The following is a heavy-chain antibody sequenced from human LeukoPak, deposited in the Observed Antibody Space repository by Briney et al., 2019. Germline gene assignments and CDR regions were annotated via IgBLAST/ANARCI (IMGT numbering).Heavy chain of an antibody. V-gene: IGHV3-9*03. Sequence: GGSLRFSCAASGFTFDDYAMHWARQAPGKGLEWVSGISWNSGSIGYADSVKGRFTTSRDNAKNSLYLQMNSLRAEDMALYYCAKGLFLEWLLGAFDIWGQGTMVTVSS. D-gene: IGHD3-3*01. CDR3: AKGLFLEWLLGAFDI. CDR1: GFTFDDYA. J-gene: IGHJ3*02. CDR2: ISWNSGSI.